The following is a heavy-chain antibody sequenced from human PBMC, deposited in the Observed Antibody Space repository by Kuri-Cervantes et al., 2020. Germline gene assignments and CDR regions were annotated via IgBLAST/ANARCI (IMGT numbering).Heavy chain of an antibody. Sequence: SQTLSLTCAVYGGSFSGYYWSWVRQPPGKGLEWIGEINHSGSTNYNPSLKSRVTISVDKSKNQFSLKLSSVTAADTAVYYCASTAPRQQPYSPLDYWGQGTLVTVSS. J-gene: IGHJ4*02. CDR2: INHSGST. CDR3: ASTAPRQQPYSPLDY. V-gene: IGHV4-34*01. CDR1: GGSFSGYY. D-gene: IGHD6-13*01.